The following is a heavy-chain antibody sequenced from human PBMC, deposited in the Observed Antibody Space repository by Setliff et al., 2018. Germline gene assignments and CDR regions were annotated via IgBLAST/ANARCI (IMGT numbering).Heavy chain of an antibody. V-gene: IGHV5-51*01. CDR1: GYRFSTYW. Sequence: GESLKISCKASGYRFSTYWIGWVRQMPGKGLEWMGIIYPDDSDTRYSPSFQGQVTMSADKSISTAYLQWSSLEASDTAIYYCARHLKQPFSTYFYYMDVWGKGTTVTVSS. D-gene: IGHD6-13*01. J-gene: IGHJ6*03. CDR3: ARHLKQPFSTYFYYMDV. CDR2: IYPDDSDT.